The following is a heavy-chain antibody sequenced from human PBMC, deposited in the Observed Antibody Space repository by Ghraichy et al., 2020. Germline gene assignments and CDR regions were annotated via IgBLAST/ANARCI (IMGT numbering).Heavy chain of an antibody. D-gene: IGHD2-2*01. J-gene: IGHJ6*02. CDR3: ASWDIVVVPAATTFVDV. CDR1: GGSFSGYY. V-gene: IGHV4-34*01. CDR2: INHSGST. Sequence: SETLSLTCAVYGGSFSGYYWSWIRQPPGKGLEWIGEINHSGSTNYNPSLKSRVTISVDTSKNQFSLKLSSVTAADTAVYYCASWDIVVVPAATTFVDVWGQGTTVTVSS.